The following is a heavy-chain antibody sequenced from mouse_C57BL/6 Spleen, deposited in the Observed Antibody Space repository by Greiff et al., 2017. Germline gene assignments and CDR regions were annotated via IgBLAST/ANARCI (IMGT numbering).Heavy chain of an antibody. CDR1: GFSLTSYG. CDR3: ARKSGSYWYFDV. D-gene: IGHD1-1*01. V-gene: IGHV2-2*02. J-gene: IGHJ1*03. CDR2: LWSGGST. Sequence: QVQLQQSGPGLVQPSQSLSITCTVSGFSLTSYGVHWVRQSPGKGLEWLGVLWSGGSTDYNAAFISSLGIRKYKCKSQVFVKMNSLQANETVIDYIARKSGSYWYFDVGGTGTTVTVSS.